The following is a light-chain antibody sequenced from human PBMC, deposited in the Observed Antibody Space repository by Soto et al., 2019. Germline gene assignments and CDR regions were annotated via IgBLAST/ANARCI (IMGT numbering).Light chain of an antibody. V-gene: IGLV2-23*01. Sequence: QSALTQPASVSGSPGQSITISCTGTNSDIGSYNLVSWYQHHPGKAPKVMIYEGNKRPSGTSDRFSGSRSGNTASLTISGLQAEDEADYYCCSYAASSTYYVFGTGTKV. CDR2: EGN. J-gene: IGLJ1*01. CDR3: CSYAASSTYYV. CDR1: NSDIGSYNL.